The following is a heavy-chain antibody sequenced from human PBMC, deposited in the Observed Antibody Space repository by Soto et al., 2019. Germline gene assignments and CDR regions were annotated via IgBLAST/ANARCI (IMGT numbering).Heavy chain of an antibody. Sequence: QVHLVESGGGVLQPGRSLRLSCAASGFTFSSYGMHWVRQAPGKGLEWVAVIWYDGSNKYYADSVKGRFTISRDNSTNTLELQTNSLRAEDTAVYYCARWGIAAGDYWGPGTLVTVSS. CDR3: ARWGIAAGDY. J-gene: IGHJ4*02. CDR1: GFTFSSYG. D-gene: IGHD6-13*01. V-gene: IGHV3-33*01. CDR2: IWYDGSNK.